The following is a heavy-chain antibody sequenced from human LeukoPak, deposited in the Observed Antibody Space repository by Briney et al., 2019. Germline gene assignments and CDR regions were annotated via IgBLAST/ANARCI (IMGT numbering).Heavy chain of an antibody. V-gene: IGHV3-21*01. CDR2: ISSSSSYI. CDR1: GFTFSSYS. CDR3: ARDEIDMGQQLVWFDP. Sequence: GGSLRLSCAASGFTFSSYSMTWVRQAPGKGLEWVSSISSSSSYIYYADSVKGRFTISRDNAKNSLYLQMNSLRAEDTAVYYCARDEIDMGQQLVWFDPWGQGTLVTVSS. D-gene: IGHD6-13*01. J-gene: IGHJ5*02.